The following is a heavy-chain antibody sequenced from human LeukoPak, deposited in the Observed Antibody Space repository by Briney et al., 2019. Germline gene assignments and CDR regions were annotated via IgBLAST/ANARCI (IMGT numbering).Heavy chain of an antibody. V-gene: IGHV1-58*02. CDR2: IVVGSGVT. J-gene: IGHJ3*02. Sequence: ASVKVSCKASGFTFTSSAMQWVRQARGQRLEWIGWIVVGSGVTNYAQKFLERVTITRDMSTSTVFMELSSLRSEDTALYYCAAEKRLYCSGGACYPDAFDIWGQGTMVTVSS. CDR3: AAEKRLYCSGGACYPDAFDI. CDR1: GFTFTSSA. D-gene: IGHD2-15*01.